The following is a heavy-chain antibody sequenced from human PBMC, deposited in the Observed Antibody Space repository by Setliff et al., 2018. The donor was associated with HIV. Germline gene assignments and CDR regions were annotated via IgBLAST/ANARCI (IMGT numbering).Heavy chain of an antibody. D-gene: IGHD6-19*01. CDR2: IRNDGSDK. Sequence: GGSLRLSCAASGFTFSSYWMSWVRQAPGKGLEWVAFIRNDGSDKHYADSVKGRFTISRDNSKNTLYLQMNSLRAEDTAAYFCAKDFGYSSGWYLVSGTFDIWGQGAKVTVSS. CDR1: GFTFSSYW. V-gene: IGHV3-30*02. J-gene: IGHJ3*02. CDR3: AKDFGYSSGWYLVSGTFDI.